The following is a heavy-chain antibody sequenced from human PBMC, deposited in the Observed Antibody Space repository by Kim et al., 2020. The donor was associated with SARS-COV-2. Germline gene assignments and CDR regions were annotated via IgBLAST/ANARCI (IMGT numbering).Heavy chain of an antibody. CDR3: AKPASGWYFFDY. D-gene: IGHD6-19*01. J-gene: IGHJ4*02. Sequence: GGSLRLSCAASGFTFGDYAMHWVRQAPGKGLEWVSGISWNSGSIGYADSVKGRFTISRDNAKNSLYLQMNSLRAEDTALYYCAKPASGWYFFDYWGQGTPVTVSS. V-gene: IGHV3-9*01. CDR1: GFTFGDYA. CDR2: ISWNSGSI.